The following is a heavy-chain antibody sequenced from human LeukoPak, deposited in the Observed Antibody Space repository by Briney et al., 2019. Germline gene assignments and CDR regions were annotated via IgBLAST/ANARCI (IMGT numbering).Heavy chain of an antibody. CDR3: AKHGRGNNSRDYFDY. CDR1: GFTFSNYA. CDR2: ITGGSGRT. J-gene: IGHJ4*02. V-gene: IGHV3-23*01. Sequence: GESLKISCAASGFTFSNYAMTWVRQAPGKGLEWVSTITGGSGRTYYTDSVKGRFTISRDHSENTLYLQMNSLRAEDTAVYHCAKHGRGNNSRDYFDYWGQGTLVTVSS. D-gene: IGHD5-12*01.